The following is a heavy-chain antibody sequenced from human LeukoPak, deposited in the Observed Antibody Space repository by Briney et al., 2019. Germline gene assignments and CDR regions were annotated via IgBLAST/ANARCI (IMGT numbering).Heavy chain of an antibody. CDR3: VRDGGYYGPDS. V-gene: IGHV3-7*04. CDR1: GFTISFYW. J-gene: IGHJ4*02. Sequence: GGSLRLSCAASGFTISFYWMSWVRQAPGKGLEWVSNINQVASEKNYVDSVKGRFTISRDNAKNSLYLQMNSVRAEDTALYYCVRDGGYYGPDSWGQGALVSVSS. CDR2: INQVASEK. D-gene: IGHD3-10*01.